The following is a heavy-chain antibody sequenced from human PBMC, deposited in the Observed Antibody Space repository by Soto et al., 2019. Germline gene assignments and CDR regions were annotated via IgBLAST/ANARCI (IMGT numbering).Heavy chain of an antibody. V-gene: IGHV4-39*01. Sequence: ASETLSLTCAVSGDSISSSRYYWGWIRQPPGKGLEWIASIYFSGSAYYNPSLKSRVTISIDTSKSQFSLRLNSVTAADTAVYYCASYHGSESFYYNGIDYWGQGTLVTVS. D-gene: IGHD3-10*01. CDR1: GDSISSSRYY. CDR2: IYFSGSA. CDR3: ASYHGSESFYYNGIDY. J-gene: IGHJ4*02.